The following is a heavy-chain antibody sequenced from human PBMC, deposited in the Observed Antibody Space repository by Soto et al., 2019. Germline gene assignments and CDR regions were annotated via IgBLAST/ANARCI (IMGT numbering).Heavy chain of an antibody. D-gene: IGHD3-22*01. CDR3: ARGYYDSSGYSSVFDP. CDR1: DGSISGSY. J-gene: IGHJ5*02. Sequence: PSETLSLTCTVSDGSISGSYWSWIRQPPGKGLEWIGYIHYSGSTKYNPSLKSRVTISVDTSKNQLSLKVSSVTAADTAVYYCARGYYDSSGYSSVFDPWGQGTLVTVSS. V-gene: IGHV4-59*01. CDR2: IHYSGST.